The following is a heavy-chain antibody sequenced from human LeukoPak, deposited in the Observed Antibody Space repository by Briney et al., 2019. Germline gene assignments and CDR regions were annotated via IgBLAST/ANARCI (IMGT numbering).Heavy chain of an antibody. CDR2: IYYNGST. CDR1: GGSISSGGYY. V-gene: IGHV4-39*01. D-gene: IGHD2-2*01. Sequence: SETLSLTCTVSGGSISSGGYYWSWIRQPPGKGLQWIGNIYYNGSTYYNPSLKSRVSISVDTSKNQFSLKLSSVTAADTAVFYCAGLPQPHYYYYIDVWGKGTTVTVSS. J-gene: IGHJ6*03. CDR3: AGLPQPHYYYYIDV.